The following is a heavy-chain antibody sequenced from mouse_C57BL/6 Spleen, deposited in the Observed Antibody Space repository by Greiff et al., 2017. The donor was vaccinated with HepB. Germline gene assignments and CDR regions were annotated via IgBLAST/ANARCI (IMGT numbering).Heavy chain of an antibody. CDR3: VRRDSSGYVWFAY. V-gene: IGHV10-1*01. CDR1: GFSFNTYA. D-gene: IGHD3-2*02. J-gene: IGHJ3*01. Sequence: EVQRVESGGGLVQPKGSLKLSCAASGFSFNTYAMNWVRQAPGKGLEWVARIRSKSNNYATYYADSVKDRFTISRDDSESMLYLQMNNLKTEDTAMYYCVRRDSSGYVWFAYWGQGTLVTVSA. CDR2: IRSKSNNYAT.